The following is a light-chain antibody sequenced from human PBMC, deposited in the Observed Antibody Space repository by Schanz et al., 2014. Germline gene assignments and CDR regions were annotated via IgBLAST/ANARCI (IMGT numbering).Light chain of an antibody. CDR2: GAS. Sequence: EIVMTQSPATLSVFPGERATLSCRASQSVGSNLAWYQQKPGQAPRLLIYGASSRATGIPDRFSGSGSGTDFTLTISRLEPEDFAVFYCQLFRGSSYTFGHGTTLEIK. V-gene: IGKV3-20*01. CDR1: QSVGSN. CDR3: QLFRGSSYT. J-gene: IGKJ2*01.